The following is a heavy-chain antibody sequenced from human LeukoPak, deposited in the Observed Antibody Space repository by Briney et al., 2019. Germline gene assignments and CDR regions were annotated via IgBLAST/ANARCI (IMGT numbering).Heavy chain of an antibody. CDR2: IYHSGST. CDR3: ARAARQFFDY. CDR1: GGSISSGGYS. V-gene: IGHV4-30-2*01. Sequence: PSETLSLTCAVSGGSISSGGYSWSWIRQPPGKGLEWIGYIYHSGSTCYNPSLKSRVTISVDRSKNQFSLKLSSVTAADTAVYYCARAARQFFDYWGQGTLVTVSS. J-gene: IGHJ4*02. D-gene: IGHD6-6*01.